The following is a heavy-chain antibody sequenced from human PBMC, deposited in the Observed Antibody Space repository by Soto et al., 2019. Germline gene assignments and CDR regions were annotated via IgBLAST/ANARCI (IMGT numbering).Heavy chain of an antibody. CDR2: ISSSSSYI. Sequence: GGSLRLSCAASGFTFSSYSMNWVRQAPGKGLEWVSSISSSSSYIYYADSVKGRFTISRDNAKNSLYLQMNSLRAEDTAVYYCARDRGVVTGPRTKFDYWGQGTLVTVSS. CDR3: ARDRGVVTGPRTKFDY. CDR1: GFTFSSYS. J-gene: IGHJ4*02. D-gene: IGHD2-15*01. V-gene: IGHV3-21*01.